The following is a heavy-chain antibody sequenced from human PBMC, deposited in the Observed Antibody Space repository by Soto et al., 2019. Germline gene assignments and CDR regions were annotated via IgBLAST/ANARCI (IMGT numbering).Heavy chain of an antibody. Sequence: EVQLVESGGGLVQPGGSLRLSCAASGFTFSIYWMNWVRQAPGKGLEWVANIKEDGSEKYYVDSVKGRFTISRDNAKNSLYLQMNSLRVEDTAVYYCARTRGQDYWGQGTLVTVSS. CDR1: GFTFSIYW. CDR2: IKEDGSEK. J-gene: IGHJ4*02. CDR3: ARTRGQDY. V-gene: IGHV3-7*01. D-gene: IGHD2-15*01.